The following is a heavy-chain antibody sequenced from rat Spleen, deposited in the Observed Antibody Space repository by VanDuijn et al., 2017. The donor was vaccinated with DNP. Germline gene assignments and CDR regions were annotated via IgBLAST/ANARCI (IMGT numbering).Heavy chain of an antibody. J-gene: IGHJ4*01. V-gene: IGHV5-22*01. CDR1: GFTFSDYY. CDR2: ISYEGSRT. Sequence: EVQLVESGGGLVQPGRSLKLSCAASGFTFSDYYMAWVRQAPKKGLEWVACISYEGSRTYYGDSVKGRFTISRDNAKSTLYLQMNSLRSEDTATYYCARDNYSSYMPYYYTMDAWGQGTSVTVSS. CDR3: ARDNYSSYMPYYYTMDA. D-gene: IGHD1-2*01.